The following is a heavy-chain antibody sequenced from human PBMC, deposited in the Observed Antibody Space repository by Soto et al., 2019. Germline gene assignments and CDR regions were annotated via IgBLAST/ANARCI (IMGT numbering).Heavy chain of an antibody. CDR2: INAGSGYT. Sequence: ASVKVSWKASGYTFTTFAMHWGRKAPGQRPEWLGWINAGSGYTKYSQNFQDRVTISSDTSASTAYMELSSLRSGDTAIYYCARDRVSLAMFGVPVGVFKNWGQGTLVTVSS. CDR1: GYTFTTFA. V-gene: IGHV1-3*01. CDR3: ARDRVSLAMFGVPVGVFKN. D-gene: IGHD3-3*01. J-gene: IGHJ4*02.